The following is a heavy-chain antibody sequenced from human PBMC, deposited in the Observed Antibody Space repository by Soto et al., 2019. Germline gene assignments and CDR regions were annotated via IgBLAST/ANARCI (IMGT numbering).Heavy chain of an antibody. D-gene: IGHD2-2*01. CDR2: IIPIFGTA. CDR3: ARDGGYCSSTSCLGRFDP. J-gene: IGHJ5*02. Sequence: SVKVSCKASGCTFSSYAISWVRQAPGQGLEWMGGIIPIFGTANYAQKFQGRVTITADESTSTAYMELSSLRSEDTAVYYCARDGGYCSSTSCLGRFDPWGQGTL. CDR1: GCTFSSYA. V-gene: IGHV1-69*13.